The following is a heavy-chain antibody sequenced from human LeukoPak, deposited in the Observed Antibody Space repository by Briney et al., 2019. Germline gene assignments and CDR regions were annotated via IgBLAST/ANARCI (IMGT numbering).Heavy chain of an antibody. Sequence: GGSLRLSCAASGFTFSGYYMHWVRQAPGKGPVWVSRINSDGSDITYADSVKGRFTMSRDNAKSTLYLQMNSLRAEDTAVYYCAKWGCSGSDCYPFDYWGQGTLVTVSS. D-gene: IGHD2-21*02. CDR1: GFTFSGYY. CDR2: INSDGSDI. V-gene: IGHV3-74*03. CDR3: AKWGCSGSDCYPFDY. J-gene: IGHJ4*02.